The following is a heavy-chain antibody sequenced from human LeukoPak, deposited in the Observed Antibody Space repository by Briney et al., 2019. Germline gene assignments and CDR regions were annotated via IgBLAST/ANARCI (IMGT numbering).Heavy chain of an antibody. J-gene: IGHJ4*02. CDR1: GFTFSSFG. D-gene: IGHD1-26*01. V-gene: IGHV3-30*18. CDR2: ISYDGSNK. CDR3: AKDLLAGESSSYFFDY. Sequence: PGGSLRLSCAASGFTFSSFGMHWVRQAPGKGLEWVAVISYDGSNKYYAVPVKGRFTISRDNSKNTLYLQMNSLRAEDTAVYYCAKDLLAGESSSYFFDYWGQGTLVTVSS.